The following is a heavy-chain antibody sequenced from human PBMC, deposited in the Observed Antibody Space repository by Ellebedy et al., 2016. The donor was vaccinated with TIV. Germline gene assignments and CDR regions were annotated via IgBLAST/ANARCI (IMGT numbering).Heavy chain of an antibody. CDR3: ALHYGPGRGYSYYGLDV. D-gene: IGHD3-10*01. V-gene: IGHV1-18*01. Sequence: ASVKVSXKASSYTFTSYTISWVRQAPGQGLEWMGWISAYNGDTNSAQNLQGRVTMTTDTSTTTAYMELRSLTSDDTAVYYCALHYGPGRGYSYYGLDVWGQGTTVTVSS. J-gene: IGHJ6*02. CDR1: SYTFTSYT. CDR2: ISAYNGDT.